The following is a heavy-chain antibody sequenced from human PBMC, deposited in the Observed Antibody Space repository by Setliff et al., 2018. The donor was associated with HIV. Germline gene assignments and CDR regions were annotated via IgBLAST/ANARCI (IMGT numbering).Heavy chain of an antibody. CDR1: GGSFSGYY. J-gene: IGHJ4*02. Sequence: SETLSLTCAVYGGSFSGYYWSWIRQPPGKGLEWIGEINHSGSTDYNPSLKSRVTISVDTSKDQFSLKLSSVTAADTAVYYCARVGSGDDYWGQGTLVTAPQ. D-gene: IGHD3-10*01. CDR2: INHSGST. CDR3: ARVGSGDDY. V-gene: IGHV4-34*01.